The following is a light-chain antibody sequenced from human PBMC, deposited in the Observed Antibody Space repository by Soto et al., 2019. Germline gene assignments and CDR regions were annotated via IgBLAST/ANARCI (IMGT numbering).Light chain of an antibody. Sequence: QSALTQPASVSESPGQSITISCTGASSDVGSYKFVSWYQHHPGKAPKLMIYEDSKRPSGVSDRFSGSKSGNTASLTISGLQAADEGDYYCSSYTSSSTQVFGTGTKVTVL. CDR1: SSDVGSYKF. V-gene: IGLV2-14*02. J-gene: IGLJ1*01. CDR3: SSYTSSSTQV. CDR2: EDS.